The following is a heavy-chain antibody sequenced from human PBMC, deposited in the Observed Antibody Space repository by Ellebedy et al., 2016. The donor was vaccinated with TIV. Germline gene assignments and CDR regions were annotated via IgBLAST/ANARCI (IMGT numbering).Heavy chain of an antibody. CDR3: ARDGAYGDYAPGQYGMDV. J-gene: IGHJ6*02. Sequence: GESLKISCGSSGFSFRSYWMTWVRQAPGKGLEWVANINQGGSARHYVDSVKGRFTISRDNAKNSLYLEMNSLRAEDTAVYYCARDGAYGDYAPGQYGMDVWGQGTTVIVS. V-gene: IGHV3-7*03. CDR1: GFSFRSYW. CDR2: INQGGSAR. D-gene: IGHD4-17*01.